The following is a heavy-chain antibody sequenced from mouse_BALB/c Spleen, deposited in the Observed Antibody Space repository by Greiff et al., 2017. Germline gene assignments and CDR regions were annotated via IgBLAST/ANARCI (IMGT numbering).Heavy chain of an antibody. CDR1: GYTFTSYT. CDR3: ASYYGNLWFAY. D-gene: IGHD2-10*01. J-gene: IGHJ3*01. Sequence: QVQLQQSGAELARPGASVKMSCKASGYTFTSYTMHWVKQRPGQGLEWIGYINPSTGYTEYNQKFKDKATLTADKSSSTAYMQLSSLTSEDSAVYYCASYYGNLWFAYWGQGTLVTVSA. V-gene: IGHV1-4*01. CDR2: INPSTGYT.